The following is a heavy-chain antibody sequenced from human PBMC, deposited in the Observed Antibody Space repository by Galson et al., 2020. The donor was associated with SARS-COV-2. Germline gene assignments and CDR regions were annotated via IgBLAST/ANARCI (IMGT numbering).Heavy chain of an antibody. J-gene: IGHJ4*02. CDR2: ISTYNGDT. D-gene: IGHD5-12*01. CDR1: GYAISTYG. CDR3: ARDGQIGYDYGAVGY. Sequence: ASVKVSCKASGYAISTYGISWVRRAPGQGLEWMGWISTYNGDTNYAQKFQGRVTMTTDTSTNSVYMELRNLRSDDTAIYYCARDGQIGYDYGAVGYWGQGTLVTVAS. V-gene: IGHV1-18*01.